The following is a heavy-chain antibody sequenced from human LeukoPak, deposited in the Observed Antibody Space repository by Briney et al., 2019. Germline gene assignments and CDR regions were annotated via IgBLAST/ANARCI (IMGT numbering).Heavy chain of an antibody. V-gene: IGHV3-23*01. D-gene: IGHD1-1*01. Sequence: GGSLRLSCAASGFTFSSYDMSWVRQAPGKGLECISAISRGVGSTYYADSVKGRFTISRDNSKNTLYVQMNNLRADDTAVYYCVKKGQADDDGKPDWGQGGLVTVSP. CDR3: VKKGQADDDGKPD. J-gene: IGHJ4*02. CDR2: ISRGVGST. CDR1: GFTFSSYD.